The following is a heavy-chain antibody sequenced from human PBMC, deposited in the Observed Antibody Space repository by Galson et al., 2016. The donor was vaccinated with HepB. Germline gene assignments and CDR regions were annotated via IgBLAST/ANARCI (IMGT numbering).Heavy chain of an antibody. V-gene: IGHV4-31*03. Sequence: PLSLTCTVSGDSISSGGFYWSWIRQHPGRGLEWIGSIYYSGSTYYNPSLKSRVTISVDTSKNQFSLKLSSVTAADTAVYYCATLGTSTRRVGRRRCFEYWGQGTLVTVSS. CDR3: ATLGTSTRRVGRRRCFEY. D-gene: IGHD3-22*01. CDR1: GDSISSGGFY. J-gene: IGHJ4*02. CDR2: IYYSGST.